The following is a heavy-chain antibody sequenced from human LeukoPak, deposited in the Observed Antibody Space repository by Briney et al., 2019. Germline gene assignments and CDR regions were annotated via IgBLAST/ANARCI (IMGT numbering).Heavy chain of an antibody. J-gene: IGHJ5*02. V-gene: IGHV3-11*06. D-gene: IGHD3-10*01. CDR2: ISSSSSYT. CDR1: GFTFSDYY. Sequence: GGSLRLSYAASGFTFSDYYMSWIRQAPGKGLEWVSYISSSSSYTNYADSVKGRFTISRDNAKNSLYLQMNSLRAEDTAVYYCARIYGSGSYHPFDPWGQGTLVTVSS. CDR3: ARIYGSGSYHPFDP.